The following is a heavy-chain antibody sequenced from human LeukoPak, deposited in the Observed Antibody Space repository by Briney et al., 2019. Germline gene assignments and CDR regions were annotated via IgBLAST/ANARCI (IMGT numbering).Heavy chain of an antibody. Sequence: PGGSLRLSCAASGFTLTGYTMNWVRQAPGKGLEWVSSISGGSTSIDYADSVKGRFTISRDNSKNTLYLQMNSLRAEDTAVYYCAKLRVKNGYNHNWFDPWGQGTLVTVSS. D-gene: IGHD5-24*01. V-gene: IGHV3-21*01. J-gene: IGHJ5*02. CDR2: ISGGSTSI. CDR1: GFTLTGYT. CDR3: AKLRVKNGYNHNWFDP.